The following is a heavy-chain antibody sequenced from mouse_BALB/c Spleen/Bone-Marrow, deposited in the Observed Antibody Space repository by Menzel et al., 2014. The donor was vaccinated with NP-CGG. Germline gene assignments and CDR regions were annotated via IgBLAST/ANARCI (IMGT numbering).Heavy chain of an antibody. CDR2: ISSGSTAI. J-gene: IGHJ1*01. CDR1: GFTFXSFG. CDR3: ARGGNWDDFDV. D-gene: IGHD4-1*01. Sequence: EVQLVESGEGLVQPGGSRKLSCAASGFTFXSFGMHWVRQAPEKGLEWVAYISSGSTAICYADTVKGRFTISRDNPKNTLFLQMTSLRSEDTAMYYCARGGNWDDFDVWGAGTTVTVSS. V-gene: IGHV5-17*02.